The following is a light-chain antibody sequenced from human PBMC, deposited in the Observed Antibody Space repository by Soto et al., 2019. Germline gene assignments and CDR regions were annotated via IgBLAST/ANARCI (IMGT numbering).Light chain of an antibody. CDR3: QQYIKWPIT. V-gene: IGKV1-5*01. J-gene: IGKJ5*01. Sequence: DIQMTQSPSTLSASVGDRVTITCRASQSISSWLAWYQQKKGKAPKILIYDASSLESGVPSRFSGSGSGTEFTLTISSLQSEDFEVYYCQQYIKWPITFGQGTRLEIK. CDR1: QSISSW. CDR2: DAS.